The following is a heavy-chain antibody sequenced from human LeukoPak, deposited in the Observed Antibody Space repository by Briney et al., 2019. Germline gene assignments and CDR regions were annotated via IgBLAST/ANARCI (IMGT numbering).Heavy chain of an antibody. Sequence: PSETLSLTCTVSGGSISSYYWSWIRQPPGKGLEWIGYIHTSGSTNYNPSLKSRVTISVDTSKNQFSLKLSSVTAADTAVYYCARLYCSSTSCLDYWGQGTLVTVSS. CDR1: GGSISSYY. CDR2: IHTSGST. V-gene: IGHV4-4*09. J-gene: IGHJ4*02. CDR3: ARLYCSSTSCLDY. D-gene: IGHD2-2*01.